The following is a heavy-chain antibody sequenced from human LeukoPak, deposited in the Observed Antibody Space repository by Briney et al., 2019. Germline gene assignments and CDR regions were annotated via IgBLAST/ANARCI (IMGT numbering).Heavy chain of an antibody. D-gene: IGHD1-7*01. J-gene: IGHJ4*02. V-gene: IGHV3-21*01. Sequence: GGSLRLSCAASGFTFSNYRINWVRQAPGKGLEWVSCISGSGSYIYYADSVKGRFTISRDNAKNSLYLQMNSLRAEDTAVYYCGRAGITGANTNDYWGQGTLVTVSS. CDR1: GFTFSNYR. CDR2: ISGSGSYI. CDR3: GRAGITGANTNDY.